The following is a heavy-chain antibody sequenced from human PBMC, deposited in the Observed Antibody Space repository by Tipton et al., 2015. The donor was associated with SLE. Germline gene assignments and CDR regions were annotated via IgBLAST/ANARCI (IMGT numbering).Heavy chain of an antibody. CDR3: ARTAVLAAIMMDV. CDR1: GGSISSYY. Sequence: TLSLTCTVSGGSISSYYWSWIRQPAGKGLEWIGHFHSSGILNYNPSLKSRVTMSRDTSKNQLSLKLNSVTAADTAVYYCARTAVLAAIMMDVWGQGTTVTVSS. J-gene: IGHJ6*02. CDR2: FHSSGIL. V-gene: IGHV4-4*07. D-gene: IGHD2-2*01.